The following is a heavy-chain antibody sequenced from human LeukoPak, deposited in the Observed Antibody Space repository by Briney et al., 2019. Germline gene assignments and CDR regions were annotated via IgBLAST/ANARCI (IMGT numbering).Heavy chain of an antibody. J-gene: IGHJ4*02. V-gene: IGHV1-69*02. Sequence: GASVKVSCKASGGTFSSYTISWVRQAPGQGLEWMGRNIPILGIANYAQKFQGRVTITADKSTSTAYMELSSLRSEDTAVYYCGSLGGRIAAAGLDYWGQGTLVTVSS. CDR3: GSLGGRIAAAGLDY. D-gene: IGHD6-13*01. CDR1: GGTFSSYT. CDR2: NIPILGIA.